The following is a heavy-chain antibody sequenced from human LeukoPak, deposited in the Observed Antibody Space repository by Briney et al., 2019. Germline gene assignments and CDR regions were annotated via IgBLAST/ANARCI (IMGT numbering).Heavy chain of an antibody. CDR3: AREHIVVSYFDY. D-gene: IGHD2-21*01. J-gene: IGHJ4*02. Sequence: SETLSLTCTVSGGSISSYYWSWIRQPAGKGLEWIGRIYTSGSTNYNPSLKSRVTMSVDTSKNQSSLKLSSVTAADTAVYYRAREHIVVSYFDYWGQGTLVTVSS. CDR2: IYTSGST. V-gene: IGHV4-4*07. CDR1: GGSISSYY.